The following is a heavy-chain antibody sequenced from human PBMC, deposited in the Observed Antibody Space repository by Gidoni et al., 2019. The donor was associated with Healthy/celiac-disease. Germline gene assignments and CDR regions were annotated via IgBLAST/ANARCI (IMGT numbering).Heavy chain of an antibody. V-gene: IGHV3-15*01. D-gene: IGHD3-10*01. J-gene: IGHJ4*02. Sequence: EVQLVESGGGLVKPGGSLRLSCAASGFTFSNAWMSWVRQAPGKGLEWVGRIKSKTDGGTTDYAAPVKGRFTISRDDSKNTLYLQMNSLKTEDTAVYYCTTYMVRGVNPDYWGQGTLVTVSS. CDR1: GFTFSNAW. CDR3: TTYMVRGVNPDY. CDR2: IKSKTDGGTT.